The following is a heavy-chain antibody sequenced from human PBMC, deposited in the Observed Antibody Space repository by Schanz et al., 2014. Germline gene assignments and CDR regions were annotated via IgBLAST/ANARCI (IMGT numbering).Heavy chain of an antibody. Sequence: QVQLVQSGAEMQKPGSSVRVSCKASGGPLSSYPINWVRQAPGQGLEWMGGVIPMLGITNYAERFQGRVTITADTSTAYMELSSLRSDDTALYYCARDRQNIASPATGFDSWGQGTLVTVSS. J-gene: IGHJ4*02. CDR2: VIPMLGIT. V-gene: IGHV1-69*04. CDR3: ARDRQNIASPATGFDS. D-gene: IGHD6-13*01. CDR1: GGPLSSYP.